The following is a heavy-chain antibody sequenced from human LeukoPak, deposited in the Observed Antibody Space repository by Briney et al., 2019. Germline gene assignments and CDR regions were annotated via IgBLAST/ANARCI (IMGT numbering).Heavy chain of an antibody. CDR1: VVASNGVASD. CDR2: IYYRGSA. CDR3: ARGSHFFDS. V-gene: IGHV4-31*11. Sequence: SETLSLTSAVSVVASNGVASDCSSSRQHPGKGLEWIGFIYYRGSAYYNPSRESRVSISIDTSKNQFSLTLNSVTAADTAVYYCARGSHFFDSWGERALGTVSS. J-gene: IGHJ4*02.